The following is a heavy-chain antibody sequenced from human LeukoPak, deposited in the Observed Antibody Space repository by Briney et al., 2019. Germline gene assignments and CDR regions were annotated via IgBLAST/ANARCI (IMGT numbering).Heavy chain of an antibody. CDR3: ARVVGGGYDYYYYMDV. D-gene: IGHD2-2*01. CDR1: GYTFTGYY. V-gene: IGHV1-69*05. J-gene: IGHJ6*03. Sequence: SVKVSCKASGYTFTGYYMHWVRQAPGQGLEWMGGIIPIFGTANYAQKFQGRVTITTDESTSTAYMELSSLRSEDTAAYYCARVVGGGYDYYYYMDVWGKGTTVTVSS. CDR2: IIPIFGTA.